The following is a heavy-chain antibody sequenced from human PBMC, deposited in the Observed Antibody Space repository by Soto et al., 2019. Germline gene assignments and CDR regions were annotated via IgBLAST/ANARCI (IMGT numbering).Heavy chain of an antibody. CDR1: GFTFSSYW. J-gene: IGHJ6*03. D-gene: IGHD3-3*01. CDR2: IKQDGSEK. Sequence: HPGGSLRLSCAASGFTFSSYWMSWVRQAPGKGLEWVANIKQDGSEKYYVDSVKGRFTISRDNSKNTLYLQMNSLRAEDTAVYYCAKRPRERFLEWLSQYYMDVWGKGTTVTVSS. CDR3: AKRPRERFLEWLSQYYMDV. V-gene: IGHV3-7*05.